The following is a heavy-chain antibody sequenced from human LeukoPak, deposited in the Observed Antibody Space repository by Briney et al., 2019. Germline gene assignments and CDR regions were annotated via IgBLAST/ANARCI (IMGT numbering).Heavy chain of an antibody. CDR2: SYHRGST. CDR1: GGSISSYY. CDR3: ARDLQYYYGSQYYYYGMDV. J-gene: IGHJ6*02. Sequence: ASETLSLTCTVSGGSISSYYWSWIRQPPGKGLEWIGWSYHRGSTSYNPSLKSRVAISVDTSKNQFSLKLSSVTAADTAVYYCARDLQYYYGSQYYYYGMDVWGQGTTVTVSS. V-gene: IGHV4-59*01. D-gene: IGHD3-10*01.